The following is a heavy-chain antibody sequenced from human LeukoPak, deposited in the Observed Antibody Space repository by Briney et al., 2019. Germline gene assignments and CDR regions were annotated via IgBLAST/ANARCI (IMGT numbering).Heavy chain of an antibody. V-gene: IGHV4-39*07. CDR3: ARGSSSSWYYFDP. CDR1: GGSIASAVSY. J-gene: IGHJ4*02. D-gene: IGHD6-13*01. Sequence: SETLSLTCNVSGGSIASAVSYWVWIRQSPGRGLEWIGSIHYSGSTYHNPSLESRVTMSVDTSKNHFSLRLSSVTAADTTVYYCARGSSSSWYYFDPWGQGTLVTVSS. CDR2: IHYSGST.